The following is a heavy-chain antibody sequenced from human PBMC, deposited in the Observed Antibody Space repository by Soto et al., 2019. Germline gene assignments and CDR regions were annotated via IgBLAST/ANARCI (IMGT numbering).Heavy chain of an antibody. Sequence: ASVKVSCKVSGYTLTELSMHWVRQAPGKGLEWMGGFDPEDGETIYAQKFQGRVTMTEDTSTDTAYTELSSLRSEDTAVYYCATEIGEYCSGGSCHDAFDIWGQGTMVTVSS. J-gene: IGHJ3*02. CDR2: FDPEDGET. CDR1: GYTLTELS. CDR3: ATEIGEYCSGGSCHDAFDI. D-gene: IGHD2-15*01. V-gene: IGHV1-24*01.